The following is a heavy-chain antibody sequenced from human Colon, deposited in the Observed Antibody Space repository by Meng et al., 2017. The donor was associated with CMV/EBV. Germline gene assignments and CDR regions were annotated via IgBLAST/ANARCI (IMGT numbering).Heavy chain of an antibody. D-gene: IGHD3-3*01. CDR1: NYTFTNYG. J-gene: IGHJ6*02. CDR2: ISAYNGET. CDR3: ARGSSSTMFGDYYYGVDV. Sequence: ASVKVSCKGSNYTFTNYGIAWVRQAPGQGLEWMGWISAYNGETKYEEKLQDRVTMTTDTSTSTAYMELRSLRSDDTAVYYCARGSSSTMFGDYYYGVDVWGQGTTVTVSS. V-gene: IGHV1-18*01.